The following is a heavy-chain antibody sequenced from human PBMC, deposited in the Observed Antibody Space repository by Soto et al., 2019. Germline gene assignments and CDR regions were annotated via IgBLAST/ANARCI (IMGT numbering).Heavy chain of an antibody. CDR1: GFTFSSYS. CDR3: ARAGEYSSSSFDY. D-gene: IGHD6-6*01. J-gene: IGHJ4*02. Sequence: GGSLRLSCAASGFTFSSYSMNWVRQAPGKGLGWVSSISSSSSYIYYADSVKGRFTISRDNAKNSLYLQMNSLRAEDTAVYYCARAGEYSSSSFDYWGQGTLVTVSS. CDR2: ISSSSSYI. V-gene: IGHV3-21*01.